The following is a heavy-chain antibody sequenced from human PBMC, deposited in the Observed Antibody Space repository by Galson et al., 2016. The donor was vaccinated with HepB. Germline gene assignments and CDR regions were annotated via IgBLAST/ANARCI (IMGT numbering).Heavy chain of an antibody. CDR2: INPRSGGT. J-gene: IGHJ6*04. CDR1: GYTFNDYY. V-gene: IGHV1-2*02. CDR3: ARDRTKQQESRAAVGAGMDV. Sequence: SVKVSCKASGYTFNDYYMHWVRQAPGQGLEWMGWINPRSGGTRFAQKFQGRVTMTRDTSLTTVFLELSSLRSDDTAVYYCARDRTKQQESRAAVGAGMDVWGKGTTVTVSS. D-gene: IGHD1/OR15-1a*01.